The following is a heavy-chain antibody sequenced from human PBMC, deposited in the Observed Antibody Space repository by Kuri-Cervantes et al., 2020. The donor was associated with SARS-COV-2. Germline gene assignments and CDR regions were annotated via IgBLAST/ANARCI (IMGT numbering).Heavy chain of an antibody. J-gene: IGHJ4*02. CDR1: GYSFTSYW. CDR2: IYPGDSDS. CDR3: ARHVRTYSSSSPFFDY. D-gene: IGHD6-6*01. V-gene: IGHV5-51*01. Sequence: KVSCKGSGYSFTSYWIGWVRQVPGKGLEWMGIIYPGDSDSRYSPYFQGQVTISADKSISTAYLQWSSLKASDTAMYYCARHVRTYSSSSPFFDYWGQGTLVTVSS.